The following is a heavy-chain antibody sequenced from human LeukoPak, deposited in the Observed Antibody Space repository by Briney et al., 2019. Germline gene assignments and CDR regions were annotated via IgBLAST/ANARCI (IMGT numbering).Heavy chain of an antibody. Sequence: GGSLRLSCAASGFTFSSYWMSWVRQAPGKGLEWVANIKQDGSEKYYVDSVKGRFTISRDNAKNSLYLQMNSLRAEDTAVYYCARSSANWGHYGTDVWGQGTTVTVSS. J-gene: IGHJ6*02. CDR3: ARSSANWGHYGTDV. CDR1: GFTFSSYW. V-gene: IGHV3-7*05. D-gene: IGHD7-27*01. CDR2: IKQDGSEK.